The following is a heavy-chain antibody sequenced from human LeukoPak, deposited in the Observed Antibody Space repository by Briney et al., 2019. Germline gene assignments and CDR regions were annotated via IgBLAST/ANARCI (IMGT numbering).Heavy chain of an antibody. CDR3: AKSYQGYCFVY. V-gene: IGHV3-23*01. Sequence: GGSLRLSCATSVLTFRSYAMTWVRQAPGKGLEWVSVIGGSDPSTYYADSVQGRFTISRDNSKNTLYLQMDSLRAEDTAVYYCAKSYQGYCFVYWGQGALVTVSS. D-gene: IGHD3-22*01. CDR2: IGGSDPST. J-gene: IGHJ4*02. CDR1: VLTFRSYA.